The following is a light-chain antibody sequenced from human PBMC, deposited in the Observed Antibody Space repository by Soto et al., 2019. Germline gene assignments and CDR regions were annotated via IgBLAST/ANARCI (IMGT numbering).Light chain of an antibody. Sequence: VLTQPPSASGTPGQRVTISCSGSSSNIGSNYVYWYQQLPGTAPKLLIYRNNQRPSGVPDRFSGSKSGTSASLAISGLRSEYEADYYCAAWDDSLSGYVFGAGT. CDR1: SSNIGSNY. J-gene: IGLJ1*01. V-gene: IGLV1-47*01. CDR2: RNN. CDR3: AAWDDSLSGYV.